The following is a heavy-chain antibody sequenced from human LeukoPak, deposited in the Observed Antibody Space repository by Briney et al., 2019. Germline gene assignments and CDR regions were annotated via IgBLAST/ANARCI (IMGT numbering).Heavy chain of an antibody. J-gene: IGHJ4*02. Sequence: PGGSLRLSCAASGFTFDDYAMHWVRQAPGKGLEWVSGSSWNSGSIGYADSVKGRFTISRDNAKNSLYLQMNSLRAEDTALYYCAKGGFDDILTGYYNPPDYWGQGTLVTVSS. CDR2: SSWNSGSI. CDR1: GFTFDDYA. D-gene: IGHD3-9*01. CDR3: AKGGFDDILTGYYNPPDY. V-gene: IGHV3-9*01.